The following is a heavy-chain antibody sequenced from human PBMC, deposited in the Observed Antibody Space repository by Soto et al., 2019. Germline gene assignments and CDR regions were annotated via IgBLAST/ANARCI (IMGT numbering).Heavy chain of an antibody. CDR1: FGSISRSY. CDR2: IYYSGST. CDR3: ARGSWPYYYYGMDV. V-gene: IGHV4-59*01. Sequence: SEPLSLTCTVSFGSISRSYWSCILQPPGKGLEWIGYIYYSGSTNYKPSLKSRVTISVDTSKNQFSLKLRSVTAADTAVYYCARGSWPYYYYGMDVWGQGTTVAVSS. J-gene: IGHJ6*02. D-gene: IGHD6-13*01.